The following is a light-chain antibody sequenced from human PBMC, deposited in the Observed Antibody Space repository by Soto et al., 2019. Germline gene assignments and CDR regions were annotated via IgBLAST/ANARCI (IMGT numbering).Light chain of an antibody. CDR2: DVS. V-gene: IGLV2-14*01. J-gene: IGLJ3*02. CDR1: SSDVGGYNY. CDR3: SSYTSSSPWV. Sequence: QSVLTQPASVSGSPGQSITISCTGTSSDVGGYNYVSWYQQHPGKAPKLMIYDVSNRPSGGSNRFSGSKSGNTASLTISGLQAEDEADYYCSSYTSSSPWVFGGGTKLTVL.